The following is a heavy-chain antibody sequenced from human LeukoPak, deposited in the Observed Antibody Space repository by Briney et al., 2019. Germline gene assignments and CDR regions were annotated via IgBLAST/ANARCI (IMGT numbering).Heavy chain of an antibody. CDR1: GGSFSGYY. CDR3: ARGGLITFGGVIVSFDY. D-gene: IGHD3-16*02. CDR2: INHSGST. V-gene: IGHV4-34*01. Sequence: SETLSLTCAVYGGSFSGYYWSWLRQPPGKGLERIGEINHSGSTNYNPSLKSRVTISVDTSKNQFSLKLSSVTAADTAVYYCARGGLITFGGVIVSFDYWGQGTLVTVSS. J-gene: IGHJ4*02.